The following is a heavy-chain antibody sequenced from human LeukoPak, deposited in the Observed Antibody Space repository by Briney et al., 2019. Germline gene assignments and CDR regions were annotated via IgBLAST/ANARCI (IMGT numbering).Heavy chain of an antibody. Sequence: PSETLSLTCTVSGGSISSSSYYWGWIRQPPGKGLEWIGSIYYSGSTYYNPSLKSRVTISVDTSKNQFSLKLSSVTAADTAVYYCARDANDYGDLFDYWGQGTLVTVSS. D-gene: IGHD4-17*01. CDR1: GGSISSSSYY. J-gene: IGHJ4*02. V-gene: IGHV4-39*07. CDR2: IYYSGST. CDR3: ARDANDYGDLFDY.